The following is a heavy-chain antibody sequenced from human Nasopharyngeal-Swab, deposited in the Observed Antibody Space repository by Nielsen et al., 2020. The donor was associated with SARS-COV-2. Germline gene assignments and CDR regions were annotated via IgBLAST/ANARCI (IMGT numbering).Heavy chain of an antibody. D-gene: IGHD2-15*01. V-gene: IGHV6-1*01. CDR1: GDSVSGNSAA. CDR2: TYYRSKWYN. J-gene: IGHJ6*03. CDR3: AREGRYCSGGSCKDYYYYYMDV. Sequence: SQTLSLTCAISGDSVSGNSAAWNWIRQSPSRGLEWLGRTYYRSKWYNDYAVSVKSRITINPDTSKNQFSLQLNSVTPEDTAVYYCAREGRYCSGGSCKDYYYYYMDVWGKGTTVTVSS.